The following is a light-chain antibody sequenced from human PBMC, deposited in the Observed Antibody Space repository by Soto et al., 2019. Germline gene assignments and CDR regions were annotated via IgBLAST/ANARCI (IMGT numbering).Light chain of an antibody. V-gene: IGLV2-14*01. CDR1: SSDIGGYNY. Sequence: QSALTQPASVSGSPRQSITISCTGTSSDIGGYNYVSWYQQHPGKAPKLMIYEVSNRPSGVSNRFSGSKSGNTASLTISGLQAEDEADYYCSSFRSTTTLFGGGTQLTVL. J-gene: IGLJ2*01. CDR2: EVS. CDR3: SSFRSTTTL.